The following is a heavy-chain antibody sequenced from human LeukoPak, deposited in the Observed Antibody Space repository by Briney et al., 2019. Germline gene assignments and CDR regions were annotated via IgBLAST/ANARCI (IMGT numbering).Heavy chain of an antibody. CDR1: GGSISSSSPY. D-gene: IGHD3-10*01. CDR3: ARISGSGSYYNHYYHGMDV. J-gene: IGHJ6*02. Sequence: NPSETLSLTCTVSGGSISSSSPYWGWIRQPPGKWLEWIVSIYYSGSTSYNPSLKSRVAISVDTSKHQFALKLSSVSAADTGVFYCARISGSGSYYNHYYHGMDVWGQGTAVTVSS. CDR2: IYYSGST. V-gene: IGHV4-39*01.